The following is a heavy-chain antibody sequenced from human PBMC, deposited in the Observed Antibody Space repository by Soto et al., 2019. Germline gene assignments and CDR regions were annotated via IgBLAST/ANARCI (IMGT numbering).Heavy chain of an antibody. CDR3: ARGGGWELLATDHDAFDI. J-gene: IGHJ3*02. CDR1: GFTFISYA. CDR2: ISSNGGST. V-gene: IGHV3-64*01. Sequence: EVQLVESGGGLVQPGGSLRLSCAASGFTFISYAMHWVRQAPGKGLEYVSAISSNGGSTYYANSVKGRFTISIDNSKNTLYLQVGSQSAEDMAVYYCARGGGWELLATDHDAFDIWGQGTMVTVSS. D-gene: IGHD1-26*01.